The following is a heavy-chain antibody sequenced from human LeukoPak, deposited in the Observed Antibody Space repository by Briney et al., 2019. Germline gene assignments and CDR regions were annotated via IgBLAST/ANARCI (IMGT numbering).Heavy chain of an antibody. J-gene: IGHJ3*02. CDR1: GASVNIGNYY. CDR3: ARSGVFSGYDAFDI. Sequence: SETLSLTCTVSGASVNIGNYYWTWIRQPPGKGLEWIGYIYHRGSTNYNPSLKSRITVSVDTSKNQFSLKVTSVTAADTAVYYCARSGVFSGYDAFDIWGQGTMVTVSS. V-gene: IGHV4-61*01. CDR2: IYHRGST. D-gene: IGHD3-9*01.